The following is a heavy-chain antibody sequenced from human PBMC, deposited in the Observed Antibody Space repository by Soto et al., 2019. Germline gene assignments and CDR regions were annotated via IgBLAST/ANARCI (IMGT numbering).Heavy chain of an antibody. Sequence: ASVKVSCKASGYTFTSYYMHWVRQAPGQGLEWMGIINPSGGSTSYAQKFQGRVTMTRDTSTSTVYMELSSLRSEDTAVYYCAMPKTISRGFYYYYGMDVWGQGTTVTVSS. CDR2: INPSGGST. D-gene: IGHD3-3*02. CDR1: GYTFTSYY. J-gene: IGHJ6*02. V-gene: IGHV1-46*01. CDR3: AMPKTISRGFYYYYGMDV.